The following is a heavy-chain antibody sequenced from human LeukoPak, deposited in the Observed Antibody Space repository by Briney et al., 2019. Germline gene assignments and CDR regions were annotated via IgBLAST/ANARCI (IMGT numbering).Heavy chain of an antibody. Sequence: SETLSLTCAVYGGSFSGYYWSWIRQPPGKGLEWIGEINHSGSTNYNPSLKSRVTISVDTSKNQFSLKLSSVTAADTAVYYCARDPVYYYDSSGYLSPYYFDYWGQGTLVTVSS. D-gene: IGHD3-22*01. J-gene: IGHJ4*02. V-gene: IGHV4-34*01. CDR2: INHSGST. CDR1: GGSFSGYY. CDR3: ARDPVYYYDSSGYLSPYYFDY.